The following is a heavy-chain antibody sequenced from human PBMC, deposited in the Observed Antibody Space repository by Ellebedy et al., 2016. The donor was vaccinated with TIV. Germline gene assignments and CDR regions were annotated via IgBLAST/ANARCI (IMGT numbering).Heavy chain of an antibody. CDR3: VTDGSYGDYLSPTHAFVI. J-gene: IGHJ3*02. CDR2: IKQDGSEK. D-gene: IGHD4-17*01. CDR1: GFSFRSYW. V-gene: IGHV3-7*01. Sequence: GESLKISCAASGFSFRSYWMSWVRQAPGKGLEWVANIKQDGSEKYHFDSVRGRFTNSLDNARNALYMQMKSLTAEDTAVYYCVTDGSYGDYLSPTHAFVIWGQGTMVAVSS.